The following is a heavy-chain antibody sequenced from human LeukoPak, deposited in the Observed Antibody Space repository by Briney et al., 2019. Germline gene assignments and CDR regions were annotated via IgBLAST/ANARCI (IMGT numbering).Heavy chain of an antibody. CDR2: IHYGGST. CDR1: GGSISSNYY. CDR3: ARLGYYDSSGYYYY. D-gene: IGHD3-22*01. V-gene: IGHV4-39*01. Sequence: SETLSLTCTVSGGSISSNYYWGWIRQPPGKGLEWSGSIHYGGSTYYNPSLKSRVTIFVDTSKNQFSLKLSSVTATDTAVYYCARLGYYDSSGYYYYWGQGTLVTVSS. J-gene: IGHJ4*02.